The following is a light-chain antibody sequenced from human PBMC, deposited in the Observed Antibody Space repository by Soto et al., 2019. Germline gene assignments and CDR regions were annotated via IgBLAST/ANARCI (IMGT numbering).Light chain of an antibody. CDR3: SSYTSSSSLVV. Sequence: QSALTQPASVSGSPGQSITISCVGTSSDVGGYNYVSWYQQHLGKAPRLMIYDVTNRPSGVSNRFSGSKSGNTASLTISGLQAEDEADYYCSSYTSSSSLVVFGGGTKLTVL. V-gene: IGLV2-14*01. CDR1: SSDVGGYNY. CDR2: DVT. J-gene: IGLJ2*01.